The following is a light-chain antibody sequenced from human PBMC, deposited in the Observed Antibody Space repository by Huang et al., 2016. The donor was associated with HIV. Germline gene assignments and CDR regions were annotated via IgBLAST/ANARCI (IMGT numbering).Light chain of an antibody. CDR2: KAS. CDR3: QQYSYLLT. Sequence: DIQMTQSPSTLSASVGDRVTITCRASQSISSWLAWYQQKPGKAPKLLIYKASSLESGVPSRFSGSGSGTEFTLTISSLQPDDFATYYGQQYSYLLTFGGGTKVEIK. V-gene: IGKV1-5*03. J-gene: IGKJ4*01. CDR1: QSISSW.